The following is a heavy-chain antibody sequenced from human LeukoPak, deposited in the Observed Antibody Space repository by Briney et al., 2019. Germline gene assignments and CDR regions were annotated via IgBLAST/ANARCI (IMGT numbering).Heavy chain of an antibody. CDR3: ARDPGATEPSFDY. D-gene: IGHD1-14*01. Sequence: SETLSLTCTVSGGSISSYYWSWIRQPPGKGLEWIGYIYYSGSTNYNPSLKSRVTISVDTSKNQFSLKLSSVTAADTAVYYCARDPGATEPSFDYWGQGTLVTVSS. CDR1: GGSISSYY. J-gene: IGHJ4*02. V-gene: IGHV4-59*01. CDR2: IYYSGST.